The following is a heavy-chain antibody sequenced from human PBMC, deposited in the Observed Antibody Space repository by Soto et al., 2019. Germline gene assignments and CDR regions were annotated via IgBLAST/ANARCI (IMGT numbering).Heavy chain of an antibody. CDR3: AHRMGGVARF. CDR2: VYWDDDK. Sequence: QITLNESGPALVKPTQTLTLTCTFSGFSLNTRDVGVGWIRQPPGKALEWLGVVYWDDDKTYSPSLKSRLTITKDTPKNQVVLRMTKMDPVDTATYYCAHRMGGVARFWGQGTLVTVSS. V-gene: IGHV2-5*02. CDR1: GFSLNTRDVG. D-gene: IGHD3-16*01. J-gene: IGHJ4*02.